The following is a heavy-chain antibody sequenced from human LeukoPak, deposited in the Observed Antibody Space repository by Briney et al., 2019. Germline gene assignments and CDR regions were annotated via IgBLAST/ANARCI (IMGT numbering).Heavy chain of an antibody. CDR2: IIPIFGTA. CDR3: ARGRSGSEPN. Sequence: SVKASCKASGGTFSSYAISWVRQAPGQGLEWMGRIIPIFGTANYAQKFQGRVTITTDESTSTAYMELSSLRSEDTAVYYCARGRSGSEPNWGQGTLVTVSS. D-gene: IGHD3-10*01. J-gene: IGHJ4*02. V-gene: IGHV1-69*05. CDR1: GGTFSSYA.